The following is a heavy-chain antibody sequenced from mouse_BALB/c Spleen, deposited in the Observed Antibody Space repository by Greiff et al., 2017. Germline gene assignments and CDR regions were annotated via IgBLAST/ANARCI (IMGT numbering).Heavy chain of an antibody. J-gene: IGHJ2*01. D-gene: IGHD4-1*01. CDR1: GYSITSDYA. CDR3: ARSIWEGYYFDY. Sequence: EVQGVESGPGLVKPSQSLSLTCTVTGYSITSDYAWNWIRQFPGNKLEWMGYISYSGSTSYNPSLKSRISITRDTSKNQFFLQLNSVTTEDTATYYCARSIWEGYYFDYWGQGTTLTVSS. V-gene: IGHV3-2*02. CDR2: ISYSGST.